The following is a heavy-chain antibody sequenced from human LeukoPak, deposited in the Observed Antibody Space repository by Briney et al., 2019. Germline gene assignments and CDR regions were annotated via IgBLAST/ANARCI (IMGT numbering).Heavy chain of an antibody. Sequence: PGGSLRLSCAASGFTFSSYAMSWVRQAPGKGLEWVSGISGSGGSTYYADSVKGRFTISRDNSKTMLYLQMNSLRAEDMAVYYCAKGQAASDYWGQGTLVTVSS. J-gene: IGHJ4*02. CDR3: AKGQAASDY. D-gene: IGHD6-13*01. CDR2: ISGSGGST. V-gene: IGHV3-23*01. CDR1: GFTFSSYA.